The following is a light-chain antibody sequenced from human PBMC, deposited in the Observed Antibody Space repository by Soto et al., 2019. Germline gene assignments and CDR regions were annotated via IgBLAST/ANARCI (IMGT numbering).Light chain of an antibody. CDR3: QQYHSDPIT. V-gene: IGKV4-1*01. CDR2: WAS. J-gene: IGKJ5*01. Sequence: DFVMTQSLDSLAVSLGARATINCKSSQSVLSTSNNKNYLAWFQQKPGQPPKLVIYWASVRASGVPDRFSGSGSGTDFTLTISSLQAEDVAVYYCQQYHSDPITFGQGTRLEI. CDR1: QSVLSTSNNKNY.